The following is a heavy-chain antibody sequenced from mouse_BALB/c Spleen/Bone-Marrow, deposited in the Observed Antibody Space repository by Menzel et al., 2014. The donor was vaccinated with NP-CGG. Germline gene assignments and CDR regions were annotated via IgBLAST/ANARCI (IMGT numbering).Heavy chain of an antibody. V-gene: IGHV5-9-4*01. D-gene: IGHD3-1*01. CDR2: ISSGGSYT. CDR1: GFTFSYYA. Sequence: EVQLMESGAGLVKPGGSLKLSCAASGFTFSYYAMSWVRQSPEKSLEWVAEISSGGSYTYYPDTVTGRFTISRDNAKNTLYLEMSSLRSEDTAMYYCARNSSGYFDYWGQGTTLTVSS. J-gene: IGHJ2*01. CDR3: ARNSSGYFDY.